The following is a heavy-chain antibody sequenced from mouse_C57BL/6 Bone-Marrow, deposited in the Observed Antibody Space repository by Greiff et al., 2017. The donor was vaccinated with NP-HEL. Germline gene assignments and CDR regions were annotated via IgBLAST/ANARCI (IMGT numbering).Heavy chain of an antibody. V-gene: IGHV1-5*01. Sequence: EVQLQQSGTVLARPGASVKMSCKTSGYTFTSYWMHWVKQRPGQGLEWIGAIYPGNSDTSYNQKFKGKAKLTAVTSASTAYMQLSSLTSEDSAVYYCARDYDGRGYAMDYWGQGTSVTVSS. D-gene: IGHD1-1*02. J-gene: IGHJ4*01. CDR1: GYTFTSYW. CDR3: ARDYDGRGYAMDY. CDR2: IYPGNSDT.